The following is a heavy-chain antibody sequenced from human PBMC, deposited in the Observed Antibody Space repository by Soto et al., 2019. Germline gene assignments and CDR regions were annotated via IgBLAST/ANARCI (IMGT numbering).Heavy chain of an antibody. D-gene: IGHD2-21*01. CDR2: SSSSGGYI. V-gene: IGHV3-11*06. CDR1: GFPLSDYF. J-gene: IGHJ3*02. Sequence: QVQLVESGGGMVRPGGSMRLSCAASGFPLSDYFMAWVRQSPRQGLEWVSSSSSSGGYITYADAVRGRLTISRNNAKSPVYLQMNSLRAEDTAVSYCARIPLADDAFDIWGQGAMVTVSS. CDR3: ARIPLADDAFDI.